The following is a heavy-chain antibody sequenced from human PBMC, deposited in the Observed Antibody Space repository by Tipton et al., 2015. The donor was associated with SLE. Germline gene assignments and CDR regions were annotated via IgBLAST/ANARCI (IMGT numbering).Heavy chain of an antibody. CDR1: GLTFSSYS. CDR2: ISSSSTI. Sequence: SGLTFSSYSMNWVRQAPGKGLEWVSYISSSSTIYYADSVKGRFTISRDNAKNSLYLQMNSLRDEDTAVYYCASPGIAAAGSHYWGQGTLVTVSS. CDR3: ASPGIAAAGSHY. D-gene: IGHD6-13*01. J-gene: IGHJ4*02. V-gene: IGHV3-48*02.